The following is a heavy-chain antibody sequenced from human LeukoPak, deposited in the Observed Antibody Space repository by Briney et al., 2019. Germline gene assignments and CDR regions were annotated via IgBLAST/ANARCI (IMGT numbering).Heavy chain of an antibody. D-gene: IGHD3-3*01. Sequence: SETLSLTCTVFGGSISNYYWSWVRQPPGKGLEWIGYVSDRGSTNYNPSLKSRVTISVDTSKSQFSLRLSSVTPADTAVYYCARYDFWSSFFDYWGQGTLVTVSS. CDR2: VSDRGST. V-gene: IGHV4-59*01. CDR3: ARYDFWSSFFDY. CDR1: GGSISNYY. J-gene: IGHJ4*02.